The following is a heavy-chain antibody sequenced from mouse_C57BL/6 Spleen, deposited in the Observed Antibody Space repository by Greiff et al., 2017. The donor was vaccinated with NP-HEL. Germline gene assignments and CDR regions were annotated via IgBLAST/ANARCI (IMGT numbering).Heavy chain of an antibody. D-gene: IGHD1-1*01. Sequence: DVMLVESGGDLVKPGGSLKLSCAASGFTFSSYGMSWVRQTPDKRLEWVATISSGGSYTYYPDSVKGRFTISRDNAKNTLYLQMSSLKSEDTAMYYCARQDITTVVATDAYWGQGTLVTVSA. V-gene: IGHV5-6*02. CDR2: ISSGGSYT. CDR3: ARQDITTVVATDAY. CDR1: GFTFSSYG. J-gene: IGHJ3*01.